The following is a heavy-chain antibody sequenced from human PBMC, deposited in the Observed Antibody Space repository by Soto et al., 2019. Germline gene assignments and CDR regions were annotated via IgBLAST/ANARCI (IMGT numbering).Heavy chain of an antibody. Sequence: QLQLQESGPGLVKPSETLSLTCTVSGDSISSSNYYWGWIRQPXXXGLXWXGNIYYSGSTYYNPSLKSRVTISVDTSXNQFSLKLXXXXXXXXXXXXXXXXXXXXXXXXXXXXSDAFDVWGQGTMVTVSS. V-gene: IGHV4-39*01. CDR3: XXXXXXXXXXXXXXXSDAFDV. CDR1: GDSISSSNYY. J-gene: IGHJ3*01. CDR2: IYYSGST.